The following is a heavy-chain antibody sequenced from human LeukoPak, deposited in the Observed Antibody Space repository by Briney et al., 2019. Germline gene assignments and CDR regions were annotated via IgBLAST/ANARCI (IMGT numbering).Heavy chain of an antibody. J-gene: IGHJ4*02. CDR3: ARGVLLWFGEPGGVDY. V-gene: IGHV4-38-2*01. CDR2: IYHSGST. CDR1: GYSISSGYY. D-gene: IGHD3-10*01. Sequence: SETLSLTCAVSGYSISSGYYWGWIRQPPGKGLEWIGSIYHSGSTYYNPSLKSRVTISVDTSKNQFSLKLSSVTAADTAVYYCARGVLLWFGEPGGVDYWGQGTLVTVSS.